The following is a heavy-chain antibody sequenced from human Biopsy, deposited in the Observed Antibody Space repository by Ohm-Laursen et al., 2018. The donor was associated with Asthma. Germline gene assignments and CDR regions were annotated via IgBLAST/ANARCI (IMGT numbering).Heavy chain of an antibody. J-gene: IGHJ4*02. D-gene: IGHD6-19*01. CDR3: ARDSYSSGLYDDFES. Sequence: SLRLSCAAPGFTFSDYYMSWIRQAPGKGLEWISYINGKSNSIEYADSVKGRFTISRDNAKNSLYLQMNSLRAEDTAVYYCARDSYSSGLYDDFESWGQGTRVTVSS. V-gene: IGHV3-11*01. CDR1: GFTFSDYY. CDR2: INGKSNSI.